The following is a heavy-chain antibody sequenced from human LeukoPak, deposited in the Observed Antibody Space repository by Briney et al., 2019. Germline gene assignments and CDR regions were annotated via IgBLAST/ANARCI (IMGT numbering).Heavy chain of an antibody. Sequence: ASVKVSCKASGYTFTSYGISWVRQAPGQGLEWMGWISAYNGNTNYAQKLQGRVTMTTDTSTSTAYMELRSLRSDDTAVYYCARDRAWFGEFENWFDPWGQETLVTVSS. CDR1: GYTFTSYG. V-gene: IGHV1-18*01. CDR3: ARDRAWFGEFENWFDP. J-gene: IGHJ5*02. D-gene: IGHD3-10*01. CDR2: ISAYNGNT.